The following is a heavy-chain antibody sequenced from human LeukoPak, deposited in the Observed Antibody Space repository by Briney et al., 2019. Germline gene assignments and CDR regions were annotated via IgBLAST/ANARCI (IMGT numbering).Heavy chain of an antibody. V-gene: IGHV3-7*01. J-gene: IGHJ4*02. CDR3: AREYYDFWSGYLPTDGDYFDY. Sequence: PGGSLRLSCAASGFTFSSYWMSWVRQAPGKGLEWVANIKQDGSEKYYVDSVKGRFTISRDNAKNSLYLQMNSLRAEDTAVYYCAREYYDFWSGYLPTDGDYFDYWGQGTLVTVSS. D-gene: IGHD3-3*01. CDR1: GFTFSSYW. CDR2: IKQDGSEK.